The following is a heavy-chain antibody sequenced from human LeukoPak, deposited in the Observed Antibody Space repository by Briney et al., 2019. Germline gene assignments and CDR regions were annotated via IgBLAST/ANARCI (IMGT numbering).Heavy chain of an antibody. J-gene: IGHJ4*02. V-gene: IGHV4-39*07. CDR3: AREGGSYEYYFDY. CDR2: INHSGST. CDR1: GGSISSSSYY. Sequence: SETLSLTCTVSGGSISSSSYYWSWIRHPPGKGLEWIGEINHSGSTNYNPSLKSRVTISVDTSKNQFSLKLSSVTAADTAVYYCAREGGSYEYYFDYWGQGTLVTVSS. D-gene: IGHD1-26*01.